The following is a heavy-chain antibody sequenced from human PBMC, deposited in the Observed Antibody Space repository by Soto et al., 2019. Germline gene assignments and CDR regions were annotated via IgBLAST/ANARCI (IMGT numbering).Heavy chain of an antibody. CDR2: ISSSSVSI. D-gene: IGHD2-2*01. CDR3: ARYCSHTSCFFDP. J-gene: IGHJ5*02. V-gene: IGHV3-21*01. CDR1: GFTRSTYN. Sequence: GESLKVSCAASGFTRSTYNMNWVRQAPGKGLEWVSSISSSSVSIYYTDSVKGRFTISRDNAKNSLSLQMSSLRAEDTAVYYCARYCSHTSCFFDPWGQGTLVTVSS.